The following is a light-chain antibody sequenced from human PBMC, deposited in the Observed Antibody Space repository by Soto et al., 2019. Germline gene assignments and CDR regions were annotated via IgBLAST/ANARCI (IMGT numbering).Light chain of an antibody. CDR2: WAS. Sequence: DIVITQSPDSLAVSLGGRATISCKSSQSVFNSASAKRHLAWLQQEPGQPPKVLIYWASARESGVPNRFSGSGSGTDFTLTISSLQAEDVAIYYCQQYYITPQTFGQGTKLEI. CDR3: QQYYITPQT. V-gene: IGKV4-1*01. J-gene: IGKJ2*01. CDR1: QSVFNSASAKRH.